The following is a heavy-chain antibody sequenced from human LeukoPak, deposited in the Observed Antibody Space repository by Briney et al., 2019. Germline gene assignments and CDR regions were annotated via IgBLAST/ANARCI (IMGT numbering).Heavy chain of an antibody. V-gene: IGHV3-74*01. Sequence: GGSLRLSCAASGFTFSDYWMHWVRQAPGKGLVWVTRITSDGSSTTYADSVKGRFTISRDNAKNTLYLQMNSLRAEDTAIYYCARVTSLRCSDLWGRGTLVTVSS. J-gene: IGHJ2*01. D-gene: IGHD2-2*01. CDR1: GFTFSDYW. CDR2: ITSDGSST. CDR3: ARVTSLRCSDL.